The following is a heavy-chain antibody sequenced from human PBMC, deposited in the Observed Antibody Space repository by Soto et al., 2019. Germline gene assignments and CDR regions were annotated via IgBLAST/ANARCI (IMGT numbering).Heavy chain of an antibody. CDR3: ARLRSSYYYYGMDV. CDR1: GGSVSSGSYY. Sequence: QVPLQESGPGLVKPSETLSLTCTVSGGSVSSGSYYWSWIRQPPGKGLEWIGYIYYSGSTNYNPSLKSRVTISVDTSKNQFSLKLSSVTAADTAVYYCARLRSSYYYYGMDVWGQGTTVTVSS. D-gene: IGHD6-19*01. V-gene: IGHV4-61*01. J-gene: IGHJ6*02. CDR2: IYYSGST.